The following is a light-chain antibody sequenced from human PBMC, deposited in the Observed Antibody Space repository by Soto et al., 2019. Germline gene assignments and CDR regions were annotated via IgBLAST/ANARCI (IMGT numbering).Light chain of an antibody. CDR2: DAS. CDR3: QQYNTLWT. Sequence: DIHMTQSPSTLSASVGDRVTITCRASQSISSWLSWYQQKPGRAPNLLIYDASSLGSGVPSRFSGSGSGTEFTLTISSLQPDDFATYYCQQYNTLWTFGQGTKVDIK. V-gene: IGKV1-5*01. J-gene: IGKJ1*01. CDR1: QSISSW.